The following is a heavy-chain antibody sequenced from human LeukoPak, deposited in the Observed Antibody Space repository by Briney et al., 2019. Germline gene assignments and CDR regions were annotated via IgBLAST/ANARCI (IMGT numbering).Heavy chain of an antibody. CDR2: IKQDGSEK. Sequence: GGSLRLSCAASEFTFPMYWMTWVRQAPGKGLEWVADIKQDGSEKYYVDSVKGRFTISRDNARNSLYLQMNSLRAEDTAVYYCARDSSGWYHWFDPWGQGTLVTVSS. V-gene: IGHV3-7*01. CDR3: ARDSSGWYHWFDP. CDR1: EFTFPMYW. D-gene: IGHD6-19*01. J-gene: IGHJ5*02.